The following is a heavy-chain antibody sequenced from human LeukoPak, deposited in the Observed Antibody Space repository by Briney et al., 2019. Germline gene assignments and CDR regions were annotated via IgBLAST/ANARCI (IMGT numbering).Heavy chain of an antibody. J-gene: IGHJ6*03. D-gene: IGHD2-2*01. Sequence: ASVKVSCKASGYTFTSYGISWVRQAPGQGLEWMGWISAYNGNTNYAQKLQGGVTMTTDTSKSTAYMELRSLRSDDTAVYYCARLEGSPLPAANYYYYYYMDVWGKGTTVTVSS. V-gene: IGHV1-18*01. CDR2: ISAYNGNT. CDR1: GYTFTSYG. CDR3: ARLEGSPLPAANYYYYYYMDV.